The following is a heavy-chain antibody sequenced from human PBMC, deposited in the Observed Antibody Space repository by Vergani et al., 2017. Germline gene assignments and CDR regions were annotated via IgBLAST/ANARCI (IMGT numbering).Heavy chain of an antibody. CDR2: ISGSGGST. CDR3: AKDRTQYYGSGSYYPY. J-gene: IGHJ4*02. CDR1: GFTFSSYA. V-gene: IGHV3-23*04. D-gene: IGHD3-10*01. Sequence: VQLVESGGGVVQPGGSLRLSCAASGFTFSSYAMSWVRQAPGKGLEWVSAISGSGGSTYYADSVKGRFTISRDNSKNTLYLQMNSLRAEDTAVYYCAKDRTQYYGSGSYYPYWGQGTLVTVSS.